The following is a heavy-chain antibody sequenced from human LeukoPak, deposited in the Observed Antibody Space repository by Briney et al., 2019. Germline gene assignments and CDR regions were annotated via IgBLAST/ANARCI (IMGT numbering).Heavy chain of an antibody. D-gene: IGHD4-17*01. CDR3: ASCFTDGDCEY. CDR1: GLTVSSYY. CDR2: LYSGGNA. Sequence: PGGSLRLSCAASGLTVSSYYMSWVRQTPGKGLQWVSVLYSGGNAYYADFVKGRFTISRDNSKNTLYLQTNSLRAEDTAVYYCASCFTDGDCEYWGQGTLVTVSS. V-gene: IGHV3-66*01. J-gene: IGHJ4*02.